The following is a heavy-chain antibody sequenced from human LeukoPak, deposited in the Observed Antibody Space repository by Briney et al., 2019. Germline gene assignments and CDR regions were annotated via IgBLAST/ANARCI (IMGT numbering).Heavy chain of an antibody. Sequence: GGSLRLSCVASGFTLSSYWMTWVRQAPGRGLEWVANIKQDGSERYYADSVKGRFTISRDNAKNSVFLQLNSLRVEDTAVYYCARGFLWSWGQGTLVTVSS. CDR1: GFTLSSYW. CDR3: ARGFLWS. CDR2: IKQDGSER. D-gene: IGHD3-10*01. J-gene: IGHJ4*02. V-gene: IGHV3-7*01.